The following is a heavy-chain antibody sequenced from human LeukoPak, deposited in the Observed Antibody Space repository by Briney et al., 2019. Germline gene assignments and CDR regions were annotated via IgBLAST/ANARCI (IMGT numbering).Heavy chain of an antibody. CDR1: GFTFSNAW. V-gene: IGHV3-15*01. CDR2: IKSKTDGGTT. D-gene: IGHD6-19*01. J-gene: IGHJ4*02. Sequence: GGSLRLSCAASGFTFSNAWMSWVRQAPGKGLEWVGRIKSKTDGGTTDYAAPVKGRFTISRDDSKNTLYLQMNSLKTEDIAVYYCTTSQYSSASFDYWGQGTLVTVSS. CDR3: TTSQYSSASFDY.